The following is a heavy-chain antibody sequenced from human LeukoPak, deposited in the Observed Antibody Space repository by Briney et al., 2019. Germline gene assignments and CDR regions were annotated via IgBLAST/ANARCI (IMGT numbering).Heavy chain of an antibody. J-gene: IGHJ4*02. CDR2: INSDGSST. CDR3: ARVGPTTAAAGTFDY. V-gene: IGHV3-74*01. CDR1: GFTFSSYW. D-gene: IGHD6-13*01. Sequence: GGSLRLSCAASGFTFSSYWMHWVRQAPGKGLVWVSRINSDGSSTSYADSVKGRFTISRDNAKNTLYLQMNSLRAEDTAVYYCARVGPTTAAAGTFDYWGQGTLVTVSS.